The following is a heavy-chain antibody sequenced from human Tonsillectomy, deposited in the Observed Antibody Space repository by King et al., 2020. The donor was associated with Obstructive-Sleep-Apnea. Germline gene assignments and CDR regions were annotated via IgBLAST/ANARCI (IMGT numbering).Heavy chain of an antibody. CDR1: GYSFTSYW. CDR3: ASLNYGYSTSWYSFDY. D-gene: IGHD6-13*01. J-gene: IGHJ4*02. Sequence: QLVQSGAEVRKPGESLKISCKGSGYSFTSYWIGWVRQIPGKGLEWMGIIYPGDSDTRYRPSFQGQVTVSVDTSIHTAYLQWSSLKASDTAMYYCASLNYGYSTSWYSFDYWGQGTLVTVSS. CDR2: IYPGDSDT. V-gene: IGHV5-51*01.